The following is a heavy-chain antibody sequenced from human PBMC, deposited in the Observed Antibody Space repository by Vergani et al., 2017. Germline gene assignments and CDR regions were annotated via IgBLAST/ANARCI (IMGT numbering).Heavy chain of an antibody. CDR1: GGPISSSSYY. V-gene: IGHV3-15*01. J-gene: IGHJ3*02. CDR3: TASYNWNYNDAFDI. Sequence: LQLQESGPGLVKPSETLSLTCTVSGGPISSSSYYWGWIRQPPGKGLEWVGRIKSKTDGGTTDYAAPVKGRFTISRDDSKNTLYLQMNSLKTEDTAVYYCTASYNWNYNDAFDIWGQGTMVTVSS. CDR2: IKSKTDGGTT. D-gene: IGHD1-7*01.